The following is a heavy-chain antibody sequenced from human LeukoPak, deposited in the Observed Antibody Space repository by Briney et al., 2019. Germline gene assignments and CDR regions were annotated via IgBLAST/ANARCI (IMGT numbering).Heavy chain of an antibody. CDR3: ARQGINARTGRFDP. V-gene: IGHV4-39*01. Sequence: PSETLSLTCTVSGGSISSSSHYWGWIRQPPGKGLEWIGTIYYSGTTYYNPSLKSRVTIFVDTSRNQFSLKLNSVTASDTAVYYCARQGINARTGRFDPWGQGTLVTVSS. D-gene: IGHD1-1*01. CDR2: IYYSGTT. J-gene: IGHJ5*02. CDR1: GGSISSSSHY.